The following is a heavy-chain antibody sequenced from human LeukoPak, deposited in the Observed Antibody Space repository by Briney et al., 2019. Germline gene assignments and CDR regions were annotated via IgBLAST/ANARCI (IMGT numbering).Heavy chain of an antibody. CDR3: AKGPKLGDGFHCDY. V-gene: IGHV3-23*01. Sequence: GGSLRLSCVASGFIFDNYALSWVRQPPGKGLEWVSGISGSADNAYYADSVKGRFTISRDISNNTVYLQMNNLRVDDTAVYYCAKGPKLGDGFHCDYWGQGTLVTVSS. D-gene: IGHD5-24*01. J-gene: IGHJ4*02. CDR2: ISGSADNA. CDR1: GFIFDNYA.